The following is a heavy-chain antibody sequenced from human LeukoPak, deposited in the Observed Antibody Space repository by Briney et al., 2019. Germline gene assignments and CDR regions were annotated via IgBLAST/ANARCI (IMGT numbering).Heavy chain of an antibody. CDR1: GFTFSSYS. Sequence: GGSLRLSCAASGFTFSSYSMNWVRQAPGKGLEWVSSISSSSSYIYYADSVKGRFTISRDNAKNSLYLQMNSLRAEDTAVYYCARDSANYYPDYWGQGTLVTVSS. D-gene: IGHD3-22*01. J-gene: IGHJ4*02. V-gene: IGHV3-21*01. CDR2: ISSSSSYI. CDR3: ARDSANYYPDY.